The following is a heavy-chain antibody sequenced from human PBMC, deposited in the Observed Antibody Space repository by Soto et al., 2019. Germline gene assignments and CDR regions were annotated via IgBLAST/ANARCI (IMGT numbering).Heavy chain of an antibody. CDR1: GFTFSSYA. D-gene: IGHD3-22*01. CDR3: AKMLNYYDSSGYYWGTFDY. CDR2: ISGSGGST. Sequence: PGGSLRLSGAASGFTFSSYAMSWVRQAPGKGLEWVSAISGSGGSTYYADSVKGRFTISRDNSKNTLYLQMNSLRAEDTAVYYCAKMLNYYDSSGYYWGTFDYWGQGT. J-gene: IGHJ4*02. V-gene: IGHV3-23*01.